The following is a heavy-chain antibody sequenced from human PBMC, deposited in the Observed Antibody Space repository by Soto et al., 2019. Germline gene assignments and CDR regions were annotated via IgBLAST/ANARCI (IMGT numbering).Heavy chain of an antibody. J-gene: IGHJ4*02. CDR2: AYYSEST. CDR3: ARQRNLKVDY. CDR1: GGSIRSSTYQ. Sequence: QLHLQESGPGLVKPSETLSLTCTVSGGSIRSSTYQWGWIRQPTGRGLEWIGSAYYSESTNYNPSLKSRVTISVDASKHQFSLRVNSVTAADTAVYYCARQRNLKVDYWGQGTLVTVSS. V-gene: IGHV4-39*01.